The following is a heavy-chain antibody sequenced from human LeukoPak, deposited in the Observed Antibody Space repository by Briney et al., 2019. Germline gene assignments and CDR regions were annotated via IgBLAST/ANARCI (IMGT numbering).Heavy chain of an antibody. D-gene: IGHD5-12*01. CDR1: GYTFSTYG. CDR3: ARSDLATITAGPFEY. J-gene: IGHJ4*02. Sequence: ASVKVSCKASGYTFSTYGITWVRQARGQGLEWMGWISGHQGNTKYAQNFQGRVTMTIDTSTSTAYMDLRSLRSDDTAIYFCARSDLATITAGPFEYWSQGTLVAVSS. CDR2: ISGHQGNT. V-gene: IGHV1-18*01.